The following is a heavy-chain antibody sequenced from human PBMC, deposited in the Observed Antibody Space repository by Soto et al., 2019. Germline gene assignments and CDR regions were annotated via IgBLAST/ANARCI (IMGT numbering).Heavy chain of an antibody. J-gene: IGHJ4*02. CDR2: IYYSGST. CDR3: ARQREWGVGATGFFDY. V-gene: IGHV4-39*01. CDR1: GGSISSSSYY. D-gene: IGHD1-26*01. Sequence: QLQLQESGPGMVKTSETLSLTCTVSGGSISSSSYYWGWIRQPPGKGLEWIGSIYYSGSTYYNPSLKRRVAISVDTYKNQCSLKLSSVTAADTAVYYCARQREWGVGATGFFDYWGQGTLVTVSS.